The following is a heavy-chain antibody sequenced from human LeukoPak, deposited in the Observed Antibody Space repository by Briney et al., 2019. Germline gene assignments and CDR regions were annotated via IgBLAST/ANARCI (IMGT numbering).Heavy chain of an antibody. CDR2: IIPIFGTA. Sequence: ASVKVSCKASGYTFTNYTINWVRQAPGQGLEWMGGIIPIFGTANYAQKFQGRVTITADESTSTAYMELSSLRSEDTAVYYCARAYCGGDCYFGWFDPWGQGTLVTVSS. J-gene: IGHJ5*02. CDR1: GYTFTNYT. CDR3: ARAYCGGDCYFGWFDP. V-gene: IGHV1-69*13. D-gene: IGHD2-21*02.